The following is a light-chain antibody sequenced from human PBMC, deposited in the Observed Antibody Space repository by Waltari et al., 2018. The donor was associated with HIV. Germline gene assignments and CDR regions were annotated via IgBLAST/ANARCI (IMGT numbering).Light chain of an antibody. CDR1: NSDVGSYNR. V-gene: IGLV2-11*01. J-gene: IGLJ1*01. CDR2: NVR. Sequence: QSALTQPRSVSGSPGQSVPISCTGTNSDVGSYNRVSWYQQHPGKAPKVMIYNVRERPAGVPDRFAGSKSANTASLTISGLQADDEADYLCCSYAGSYIVFGTGTKVTVL. CDR3: CSYAGSYIV.